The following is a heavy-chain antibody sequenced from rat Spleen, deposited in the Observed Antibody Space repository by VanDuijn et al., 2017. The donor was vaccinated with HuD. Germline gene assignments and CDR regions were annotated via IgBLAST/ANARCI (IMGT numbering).Heavy chain of an antibody. V-gene: IGHV5-22*01. D-gene: IGHD1-10*01. J-gene: IGHJ1*01. Sequence: EVQLVESGGGLVQPGRSLKLSCAASGFTFSDYYMAWVRQAPKKGLEWVTSISYEGGSTYYGDSVRGRFTISRDNVKSTLYLQMNSLRSEDTATYYCARRGYNNQWYFDFWGPGTMVTVSS. CDR2: ISYEGGST. CDR3: ARRGYNNQWYFDF. CDR1: GFTFSDYY.